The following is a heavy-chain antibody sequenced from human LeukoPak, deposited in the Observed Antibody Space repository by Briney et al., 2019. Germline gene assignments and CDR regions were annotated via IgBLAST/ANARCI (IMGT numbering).Heavy chain of an antibody. D-gene: IGHD1-26*01. CDR3: ARGDVGAFDL. Sequence: PGGSLRLSCAASGFTFSYYWMHWARQVPGKGLVWVSRIHSDGSSTTYADSVKGRFTISRDNAKNTLDLQMNNLRAEDTAVYYCARGDVGAFDLWGQGTLVTISS. J-gene: IGHJ4*02. CDR1: GFTFSYYW. CDR2: IHSDGSST. V-gene: IGHV3-74*01.